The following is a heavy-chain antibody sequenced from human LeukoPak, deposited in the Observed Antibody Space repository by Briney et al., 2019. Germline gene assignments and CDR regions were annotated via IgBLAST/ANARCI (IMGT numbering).Heavy chain of an antibody. J-gene: IGHJ5*02. Sequence: ASVKVSCKASGYTFTDYYMHWVRQAPGQGLEWMGWISPNSGDTNYAQKFQGRVTMTRDTSISTAYTELSRLRSDDTAVYYCARDYVGDNWFDPWGQGTLVTVSS. CDR1: GYTFTDYY. CDR2: ISPNSGDT. CDR3: ARDYVGDNWFDP. D-gene: IGHD3-16*01. V-gene: IGHV1-2*02.